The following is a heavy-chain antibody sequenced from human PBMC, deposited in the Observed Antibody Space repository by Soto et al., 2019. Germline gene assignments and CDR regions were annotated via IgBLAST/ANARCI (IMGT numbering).Heavy chain of an antibody. J-gene: IGHJ4*02. CDR1: GGSISSYY. V-gene: IGHV4-59*08. CDR2: IYYSGST. CDR3: ARQGGSYYSNFDY. D-gene: IGHD1-26*01. Sequence: SETLSLTCTVSGGSISSYYWSWIRQPPGKGLEWIGYIYYSGSTYYNPSLKSRVTISVDTSKNQFSLKLSSVTAADTAVYYCARQGGSYYSNFDYWGQGTLVTVSS.